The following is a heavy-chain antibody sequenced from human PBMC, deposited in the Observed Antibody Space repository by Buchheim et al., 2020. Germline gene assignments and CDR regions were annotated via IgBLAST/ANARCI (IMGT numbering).Heavy chain of an antibody. CDR3: AGQEGYCSGGSCYAFDY. V-gene: IGHV4-39*01. J-gene: IGHJ4*02. D-gene: IGHD2-15*01. CDR2: IYYSGST. Sequence: QLQLQESGPGLVKPSETLSLTCTVSGGSISSSSYYWGWIRQPPGKGLEWIGSIYYSGSTYYNPSLKSRVTKSVQTPKNQFPLKLSSVTAADTAVYYCAGQEGYCSGGSCYAFDYWGQRAL. CDR1: GGSISSSSYY.